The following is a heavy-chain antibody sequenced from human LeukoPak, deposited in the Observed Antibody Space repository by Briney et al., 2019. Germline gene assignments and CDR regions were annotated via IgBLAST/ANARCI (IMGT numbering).Heavy chain of an antibody. Sequence: SETLSLTCTVSGGSPSSGVFYWSWVRQHPGKGLEWIGYIYYSGITYYTPSLRSRVNISIDTSKNQFSLKLSSVTAADTAVYYCARDSRREAAAVGTGGSDIWGQGTLVTVSS. CDR3: ARDSRREAAAVGTGGSDI. J-gene: IGHJ4*02. CDR1: GGSPSSGVFY. V-gene: IGHV4-31*03. CDR2: IYYSGIT. D-gene: IGHD6-13*01.